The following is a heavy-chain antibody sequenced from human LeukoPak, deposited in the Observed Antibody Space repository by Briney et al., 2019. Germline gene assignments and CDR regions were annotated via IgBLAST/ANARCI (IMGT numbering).Heavy chain of an antibody. CDR3: ARDGYCSSTSCYKDAFDI. J-gene: IGHJ3*02. CDR1: GGTFSSYA. Sequence: GASVKVSCKASGGTFSSYAISWVRQAPGQGLEWMGGIIPIFGTANYAQKFQGRVTITADESTSTAYMELSSLRSEDTAVYYCARDGYCSSTSCYKDAFDIWGQGTMVTVSS. D-gene: IGHD2-2*02. CDR2: IIPIFGTA. V-gene: IGHV1-69*13.